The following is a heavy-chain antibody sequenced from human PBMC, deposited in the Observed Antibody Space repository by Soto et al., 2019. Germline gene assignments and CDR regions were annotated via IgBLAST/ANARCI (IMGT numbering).Heavy chain of an antibody. V-gene: IGHV4-59*01. Sequence: SETLSLTCTVSGGSISSYYWSWIRQPPGKGLEWIGYIYYSGSTNYNPSLKSRVTISVDTSKNQFSLKLSSVTAADTAVYYCARSYDFWSGSSPFSYYMDVWGKGTTVTVSS. CDR1: GGSISSYY. CDR3: ARSYDFWSGSSPFSYYMDV. D-gene: IGHD3-3*01. CDR2: IYYSGST. J-gene: IGHJ6*03.